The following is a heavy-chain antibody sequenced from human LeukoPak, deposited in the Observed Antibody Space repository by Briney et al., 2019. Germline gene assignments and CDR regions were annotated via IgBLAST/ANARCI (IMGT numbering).Heavy chain of an antibody. CDR3: ARVVTYYDILTGYPEVGY. CDR2: ISSSSSTI. Sequence: PGGSLRLPCAASGFMFSTYSMNWVRQAPGKGLEWVSYISSSSSTIYYADSVKGRFTISRDNAKNSLYLQMNSLRAEDTAVYYCARVVTYYDILTGYPEVGYWGQGTLVTVSS. CDR1: GFMFSTYS. J-gene: IGHJ4*02. V-gene: IGHV3-48*04. D-gene: IGHD3-9*01.